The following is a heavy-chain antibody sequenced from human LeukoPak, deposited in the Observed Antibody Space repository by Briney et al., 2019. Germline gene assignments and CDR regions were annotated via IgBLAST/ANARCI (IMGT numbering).Heavy chain of an antibody. J-gene: IGHJ6*02. CDR1: GDSISSSSYY. CDR2: IYYSGST. D-gene: IGHD3-10*01. CDR3: ARVCADSGSPCNYYYYYGMDV. Sequence: SDTLSLTCSVSGDSISSSSYYWGWIRHPPGKEMQWIGSIYYSGSTYYNPSLTTRVTISVDTSKTQFSLKLSSVTAADTAVYYCARVCADSGSPCNYYYYYGMDVWGQGTTVTVSS. V-gene: IGHV4-39*07.